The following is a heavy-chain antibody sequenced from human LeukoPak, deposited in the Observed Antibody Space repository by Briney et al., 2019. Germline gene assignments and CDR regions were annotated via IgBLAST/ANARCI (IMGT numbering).Heavy chain of an antibody. V-gene: IGHV3-21*01. CDR2: ISSSSSYI. D-gene: IGHD3-10*01. CDR1: GFTFSSYS. CDR3: ARDQVRGADAFDI. Sequence: PGGSLRLSCAASGFTFSSYSMNWVRQAPGKGLEWVSSISSSSSYIYYADSVKGRFTISRDNAKNSLYLQMNSLRAEDTAVYYCARDQVRGADAFDIWGQGTMVTVSS. J-gene: IGHJ3*02.